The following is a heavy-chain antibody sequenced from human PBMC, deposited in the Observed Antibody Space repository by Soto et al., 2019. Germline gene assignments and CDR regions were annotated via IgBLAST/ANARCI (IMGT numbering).Heavy chain of an antibody. Sequence: EVQMVESGGGLVQPGGSLRLSCAASGFSFSTYWMYWVRQAPGKGLEWVANVNEDGTEKNYVDSVKGRFTISRDNAKNSLDPEMNRPGAGDKAWDYCSHTGVGGQGTLVTVSS. CDR1: GFSFSTYW. CDR2: VNEDGTEK. CDR3: SHTGV. J-gene: IGHJ4*02. V-gene: IGHV3-7*01. D-gene: IGHD2-2*02.